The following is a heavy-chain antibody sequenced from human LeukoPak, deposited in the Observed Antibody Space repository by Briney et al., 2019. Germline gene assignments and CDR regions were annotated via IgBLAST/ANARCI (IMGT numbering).Heavy chain of an antibody. CDR2: IKSKTDGGTT. Sequence: GGSLRLSSAASGFTFSNAWMNWVRQAPGKGLEWVGRIKSKTDGGTTDYAAPVKGRFTISRDDSKNTLYLQMNSLKTEDTAVYYCTTSTGPTYYDFWSGYYTGLNWFDPWGQGTLVTVSS. J-gene: IGHJ5*02. V-gene: IGHV3-15*07. D-gene: IGHD3-3*01. CDR3: TTSTGPTYYDFWSGYYTGLNWFDP. CDR1: GFTFSNAW.